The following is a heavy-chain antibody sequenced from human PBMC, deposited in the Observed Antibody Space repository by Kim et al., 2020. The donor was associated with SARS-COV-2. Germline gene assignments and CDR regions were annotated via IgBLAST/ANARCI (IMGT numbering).Heavy chain of an antibody. CDR3: ARDTGIAARFVYYYGMDV. V-gene: IGHV3-53*01. CDR1: GFTVSSNY. Sequence: GGSLRLSCAASGFTVSSNYMSWVRQAPGKGLEWVSVIYSGGSTYYADSVKGRFTISRDNSKNTLYLQMNSLRAEDTAVYYCARDTGIAARFVYYYGMDVWGQGTTVTVSS. CDR2: IYSGGST. J-gene: IGHJ6*02. D-gene: IGHD6-6*01.